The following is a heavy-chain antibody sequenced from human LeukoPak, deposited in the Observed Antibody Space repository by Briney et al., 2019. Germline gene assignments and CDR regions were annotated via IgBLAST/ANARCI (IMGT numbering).Heavy chain of an antibody. Sequence: SETLSLTCTVSGGSISGYFWSWIRQPPGKGLEWIGYIYYSGSPNYNPSLQSRVTISVATSKNQFSLKLSSVTAADTAVYYCARLSGAHDAFDIWGQGTMVTVSS. V-gene: IGHV4-59*08. CDR3: ARLSGAHDAFDI. CDR2: IYYSGSP. CDR1: GGSISGYF. J-gene: IGHJ3*02.